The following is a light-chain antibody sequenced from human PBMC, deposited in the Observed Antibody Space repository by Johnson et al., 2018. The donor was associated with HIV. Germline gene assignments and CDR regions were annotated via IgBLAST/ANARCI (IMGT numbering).Light chain of an antibody. CDR3: GTWDSSLSRI. V-gene: IGLV1-51*02. CDR2: ENN. J-gene: IGLJ1*01. CDR1: SSNIGNNY. Sequence: QSVLTQPPSVSAAPGQKVTISCSGSSSNIGNNYVSWYQQLPGTAPKLIIYENNKRPSGIPDRFSGSKSGTSATLGITGLQTGDEADYYCGTWDSSLSRIFGTGTKVTVL.